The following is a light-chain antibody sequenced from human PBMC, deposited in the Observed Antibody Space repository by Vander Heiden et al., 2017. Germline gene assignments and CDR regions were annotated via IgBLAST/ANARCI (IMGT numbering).Light chain of an antibody. Sequence: QLVLTQSPSASASLGASVKLTCTLSSGHRSYAIAWHQQQPGKGPRYLMKLNSDGSHSKGDGIPDRFSGSSSGAERYLTISSLQSEDEADYYCQTWGTGIPGVFGGGTKLTVL. CDR3: QTWGTGIPGV. V-gene: IGLV4-69*01. CDR1: SGHRSYA. J-gene: IGLJ3*02. CDR2: LNSDGSH.